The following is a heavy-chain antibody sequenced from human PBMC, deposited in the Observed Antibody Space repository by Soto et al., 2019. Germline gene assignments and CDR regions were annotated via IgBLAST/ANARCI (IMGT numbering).Heavy chain of an antibody. Sequence: PSETLSLTCAVYGGSFSGYYLSWIRQPPGKGLEWIGEINHSGSTNYNPSLKSRVTISVDTSKNQSSLKLSSVTAADTAVYYCAEGGYYDSSGSWDYWGQGTLVTVS. J-gene: IGHJ4*02. CDR2: INHSGST. D-gene: IGHD3-22*01. CDR3: AEGGYYDSSGSWDY. V-gene: IGHV4-34*01. CDR1: GGSFSGYY.